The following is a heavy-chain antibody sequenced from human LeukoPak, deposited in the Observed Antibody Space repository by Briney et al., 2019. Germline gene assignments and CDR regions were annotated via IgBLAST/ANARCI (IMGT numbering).Heavy chain of an antibody. V-gene: IGHV3-33*06. CDR1: GFTFSSYG. D-gene: IGHD6-13*01. CDR3: AKVGSRYYYYYGMDV. J-gene: IGHJ6*02. CDR2: IWYDGSNK. Sequence: GGSLRLSCAASGFTFSSYGMHWVRQAPGKGLEWVAVIWYDGSNKYYADSVKGRFTISRDNSKNTLYLQMNSLRAEDTAVYYCAKVGSRYYYYYGMDVWGQGTTVTVSS.